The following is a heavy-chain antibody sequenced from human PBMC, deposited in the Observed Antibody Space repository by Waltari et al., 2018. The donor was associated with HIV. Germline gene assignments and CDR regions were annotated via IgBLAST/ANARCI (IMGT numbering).Heavy chain of an antibody. V-gene: IGHV4-59*01. CDR3: ARLPRYYYYGLDV. D-gene: IGHD3-10*01. CDR2: VFNNDTV. J-gene: IGHJ6*02. CDR1: GGSMFDYY. Sequence: QVQLEQSGPRLLKASETLSLTCNISGGSMFDYYWNWIRQAPGKGLEWIGYVFNNDTVEDSPSLKGRVTIAVDMSQRQFSLHLASVTAADTAVYFCARLPRYYYYGLDVWGQGTAVAVSS.